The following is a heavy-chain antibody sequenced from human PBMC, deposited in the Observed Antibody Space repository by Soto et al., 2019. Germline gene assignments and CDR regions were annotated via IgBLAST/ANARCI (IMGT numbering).Heavy chain of an antibody. Sequence: QVQLQESGPGLVKPSETLSLTCTVSGDSISSYYWSWIRQPPGKGLEWIGYFYYSGSTNYNPSLKRRVTLSVDTSKNQFSLKLGAVTAAATAAYYCTSARGGYFDYWGQGTVVTVSS. V-gene: IGHV4-59*08. CDR2: FYYSGST. CDR3: TSARGGYFDY. CDR1: GDSISSYY. J-gene: IGHJ4*02. D-gene: IGHD3-10*01.